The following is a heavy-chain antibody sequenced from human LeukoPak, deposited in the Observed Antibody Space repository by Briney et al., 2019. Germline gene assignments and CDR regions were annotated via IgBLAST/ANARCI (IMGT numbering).Heavy chain of an antibody. J-gene: IGHJ4*02. CDR3: AKSASVDYYDSSGSWNY. D-gene: IGHD3-22*01. V-gene: IGHV3-23*01. CDR1: GFTFSSYA. CDR2: ISGSGGST. Sequence: PGGSLRLSCAASGFTFSSYAMSWVRQAPGKGLEWVSAISGSGGSTYYADSVKGRFTISRDNSKNTLYLQMNSLGAEDTAVYYCAKSASVDYYDSSGSWNYWGQGTLVTVSS.